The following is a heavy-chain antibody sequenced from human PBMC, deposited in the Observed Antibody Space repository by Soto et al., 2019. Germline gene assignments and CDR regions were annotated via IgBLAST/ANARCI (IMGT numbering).Heavy chain of an antibody. Sequence: QVQLVQSGAEVKKPGASVKVSCKASGYTFTSYYMHWVRQAPGQGLEWMGIINPSGGSTSYAQKFQGRVTMTRDTSASTVYMELSSLRSEDTAVYYCARGNPTTVTTCWFDPWGQGTLVTVSS. CDR1: GYTFTSYY. CDR3: ARGNPTTVTTCWFDP. CDR2: INPSGGST. D-gene: IGHD4-17*01. V-gene: IGHV1-46*03. J-gene: IGHJ5*02.